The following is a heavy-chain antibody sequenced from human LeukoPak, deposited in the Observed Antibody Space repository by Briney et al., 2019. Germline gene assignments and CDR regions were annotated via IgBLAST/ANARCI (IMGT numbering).Heavy chain of an antibody. CDR1: GFIFTDYG. CDR3: ARDSSSGIDY. Sequence: GGSLRLSCEASGFIFTDYGVHWVRQAPGKGLEWVAVIWYDGSNKYYADSVKGRFTISRDNSKNTLYLQMNSLRAEDTAVYYCARDSSSGIDYWGQGTLVTVSS. CDR2: IWYDGSNK. J-gene: IGHJ4*02. V-gene: IGHV3-33*08. D-gene: IGHD6-13*01.